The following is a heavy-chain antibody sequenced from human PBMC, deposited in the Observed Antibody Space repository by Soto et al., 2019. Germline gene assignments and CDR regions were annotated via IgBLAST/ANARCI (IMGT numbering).Heavy chain of an antibody. Sequence: QVQLQESGPGLVKPSGTLSLTCAVSGGSISSSNWWSWVRQPPGKGLEWIGEIYHSGSTNYNPSLKSRVTISVDKSKNQFSLKLSSVTAADTAVYYCAREGVVVPAAIRDDGFDIWGQGTMVTVSS. CDR3: AREGVVVPAAIRDDGFDI. D-gene: IGHD2-2*02. CDR2: IYHSGST. V-gene: IGHV4-4*02. CDR1: GGSISSSNW. J-gene: IGHJ3*02.